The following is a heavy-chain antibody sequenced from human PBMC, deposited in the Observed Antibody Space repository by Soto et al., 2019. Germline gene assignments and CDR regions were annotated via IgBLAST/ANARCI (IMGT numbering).Heavy chain of an antibody. CDR2: INPSGGYT. V-gene: IGHV1-46*03. CDR3: DRGGGMGVVSALFDY. CDR1: GYTFTSYY. J-gene: IGHJ4*02. D-gene: IGHD2-21*02. Sequence: ASVKVSCKASGYTFTSYYMNWVRQAPGQGLEWLGIINPSGGYTTYAQRYLGRVTMTSDTSTSTVHMELGNLTSEDTAVYYCDRGGGMGVVSALFDYGGQGTLVPVSS.